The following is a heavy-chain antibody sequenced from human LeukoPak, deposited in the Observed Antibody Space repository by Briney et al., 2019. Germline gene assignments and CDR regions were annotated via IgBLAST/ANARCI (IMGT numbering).Heavy chain of an antibody. D-gene: IGHD3-22*01. CDR2: IYYSGST. CDR1: GGSINSYY. V-gene: IGHV4-59*01. J-gene: IGHJ4*02. CDR3: ARALGYYDSSGRYFDY. Sequence: SETLSLTCTVSGGSINSYYWSWIRQPPGKGLEWIGYIYYSGSTNYNPSLKSRVTISVDTSKNQFSLKLSSVTAADTAVYYCARALGYYDSSGRYFDYWGQGTLVTVSS.